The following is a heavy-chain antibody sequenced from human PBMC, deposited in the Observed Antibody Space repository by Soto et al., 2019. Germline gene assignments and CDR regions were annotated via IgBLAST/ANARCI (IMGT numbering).Heavy chain of an antibody. J-gene: IGHJ4*02. CDR2: IHYSGST. CDR3: THGGDAFQTGY. V-gene: IGHV4-30-4*01. Sequence: QVQLQESGPGLVEPSQTLSLTCTVSGVSISSPHHNWSWSSQYPGKGLEWIGFIHYSGSTYYNPSLKSRVAISVDTSRNDFSLGLSPVTAADTAVYYCTHGGDAFQTGYWGQGTLVTVSS. D-gene: IGHD1-1*01. CDR1: GVSISSPHHN.